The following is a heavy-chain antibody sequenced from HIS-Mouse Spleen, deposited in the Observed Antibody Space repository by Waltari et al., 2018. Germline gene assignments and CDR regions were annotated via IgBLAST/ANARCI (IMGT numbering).Heavy chain of an antibody. Sequence: EVQLLESGGGLVQPGGSLRLSCAASGFTFSSYAMSWVRQAPGKGLEWVSAISGSGGSTYYADSVKGRFTISRDNSKNTLYLQMNSLRAEDTAVYYCAKDPAIAAAGNYYYGMDVWGQGTTVTVSS. V-gene: IGHV3-23*01. CDR2: ISGSGGST. CDR1: GFTFSSYA. J-gene: IGHJ6*02. CDR3: AKDPAIAAAGNYYYGMDV. D-gene: IGHD6-13*01.